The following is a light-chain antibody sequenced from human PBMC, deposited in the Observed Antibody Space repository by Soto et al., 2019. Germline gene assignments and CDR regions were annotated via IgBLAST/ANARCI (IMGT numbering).Light chain of an antibody. V-gene: IGKV1-5*01. CDR1: QTVNAW. J-gene: IGKJ1*01. Sequence: DLQMTQSPSTLSASLGDRVTITCRASQTVNAWLAWYQHKPGKAPQPLMYDASRLESRVSARFSGSRSGTEFNRTISSLQPDDDGTYYCQQYNTPAGTFGQGTNVQIK. CDR3: QQYNTPAGT. CDR2: DAS.